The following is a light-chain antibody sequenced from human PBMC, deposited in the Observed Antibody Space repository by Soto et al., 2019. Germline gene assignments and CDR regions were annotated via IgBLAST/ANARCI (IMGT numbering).Light chain of an antibody. CDR1: ESISTY. J-gene: IGKJ5*01. CDR2: DAS. CDR3: QQRSSGVT. V-gene: IGKV3-11*01. Sequence: EIVLTQSPATLSLSPGERATLSCRASESISTYLGWYQQKPGQAPRPLIYDASNRATGIPARFSGSGSGTEFTLTISSLEPEDSAVYFCQQRSSGVTFGQGTRLE.